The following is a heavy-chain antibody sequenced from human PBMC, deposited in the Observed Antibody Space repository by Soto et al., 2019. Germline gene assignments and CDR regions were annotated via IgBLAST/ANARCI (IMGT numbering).Heavy chain of an antibody. CDR1: GLTFSSYA. J-gene: IGHJ3*02. D-gene: IGHD6-19*01. V-gene: IGHV3-23*01. Sequence: PGGSLRLSCAASGLTFSSYAMSWVRQGPGKGLEWVSAISGSGGSTHYADSVKGRFTISRDNSKNTLYLQMNSLRAEDTAVYYCAKDSYSDGVYSSGWSPPAFDIWGQGTMVTVSS. CDR2: ISGSGGST. CDR3: AKDSYSDGVYSSGWSPPAFDI.